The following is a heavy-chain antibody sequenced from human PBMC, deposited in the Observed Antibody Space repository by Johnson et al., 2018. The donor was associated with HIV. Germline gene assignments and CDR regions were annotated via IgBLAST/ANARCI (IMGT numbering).Heavy chain of an antibody. D-gene: IGHD1-1*01. Sequence: VQLVESGGGLVQPGRSLRLSCAASGFTFSSYAMHWVRQAPGKGLEYVSAISSNGGSTYYANSVKGRFTISRDNSKNTLFLQMNSLRAEDTAVFYCARDTWNDEGGAFDIWGQGTMVTVSS. J-gene: IGHJ3*02. V-gene: IGHV3-64*01. CDR3: ARDTWNDEGGAFDI. CDR1: GFTFSSYA. CDR2: ISSNGGST.